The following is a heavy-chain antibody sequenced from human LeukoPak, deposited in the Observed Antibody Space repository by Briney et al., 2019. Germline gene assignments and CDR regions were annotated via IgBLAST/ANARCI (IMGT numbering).Heavy chain of an antibody. D-gene: IGHD5-24*01. Sequence: SETLSLTCTVSGASISSGGYHWNWIRQPPGKGLEWIGYIYYSRSTSYSPSLKSRLTISVDTSKNQFSLKLSSVTAADTAVYYSARDGYNSGYFDYWGQGTLVTVSS. J-gene: IGHJ4*02. CDR1: GASISSGGYH. CDR2: IYYSRST. CDR3: ARDGYNSGYFDY. V-gene: IGHV4-30-4*01.